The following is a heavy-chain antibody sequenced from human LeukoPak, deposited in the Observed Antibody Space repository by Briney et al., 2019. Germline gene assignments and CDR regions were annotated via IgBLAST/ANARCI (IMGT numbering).Heavy chain of an antibody. CDR2: INAGDGNT. Sequence: ASVKVSCKASGNTFTSYAMHWVRQAPGQRLEWMGWINAGDGNTKYSQKFQGRVTITRDTSASTAYMELSSLRSEDTAVYYCARDQGQYSSSWNPRDYYYGMDVWGKGTTVTVSS. J-gene: IGHJ6*04. CDR3: ARDQGQYSSSWNPRDYYYGMDV. D-gene: IGHD6-13*01. V-gene: IGHV1-3*01. CDR1: GNTFTSYA.